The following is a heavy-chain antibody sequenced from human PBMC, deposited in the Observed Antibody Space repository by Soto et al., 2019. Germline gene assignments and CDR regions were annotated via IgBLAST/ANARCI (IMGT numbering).Heavy chain of an antibody. J-gene: IGHJ6*02. CDR1: GFTFSDYG. V-gene: IGHV3-33*01. Sequence: GGSLRLSCAGSGFTFSDYGIHWVRQAPGKGLEWVALIWYDGTNKYYADSLQGRFTISRDKAKKMVYLQMNSLRAEDTAIYHCERQNYLSWYAGMDVWGQGTTVTVSS. D-gene: IGHD2-2*01. CDR2: IWYDGTNK. CDR3: ERQNYLSWYAGMDV.